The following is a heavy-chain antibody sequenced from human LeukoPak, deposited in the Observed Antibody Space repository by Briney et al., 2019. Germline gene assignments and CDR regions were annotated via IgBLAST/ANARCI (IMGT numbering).Heavy chain of an antibody. Sequence: GASVKVSCKASGYTFTGYYMHWVRQAPGQGLEWMGWINPNSGSTSYAQKFQGRVTMTRDTSISTAYMELSRLRSDDTAVYYCARERTPIVGAQVNWFDPWGQGTLVTVSS. J-gene: IGHJ5*02. V-gene: IGHV1-2*02. D-gene: IGHD1-26*01. CDR2: INPNSGST. CDR3: ARERTPIVGAQVNWFDP. CDR1: GYTFTGYY.